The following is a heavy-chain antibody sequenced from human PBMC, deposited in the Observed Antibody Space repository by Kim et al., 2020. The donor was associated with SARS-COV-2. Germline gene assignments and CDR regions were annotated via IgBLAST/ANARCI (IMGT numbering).Heavy chain of an antibody. D-gene: IGHD3-10*01. CDR2: IYPGDSDT. CDR1: GYSFTSYW. V-gene: IGHV5-51*01. CDR3: ARRSHYYGSGSYYYYYGMDV. Sequence: GESLKISCKGSGYSFTSYWIGWVRQMPGKGLEWMGIIYPGDSDTRYSPSFQGQVTISADKSISTAYLQWSSLQASDTAMYYCARRSHYYGSGSYYYYYGMDVWGQGTTVTVSS. J-gene: IGHJ6*02.